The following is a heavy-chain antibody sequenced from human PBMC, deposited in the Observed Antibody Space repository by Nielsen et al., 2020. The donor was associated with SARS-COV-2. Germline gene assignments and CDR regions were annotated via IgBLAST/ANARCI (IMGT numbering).Heavy chain of an antibody. D-gene: IGHD3-16*01. CDR1: GFIFGDYA. Sequence: SLKISCAASGFIFGDYAMHWVRQAPGKGLEWVSSVSWNSGFIGYADSVKGRFTTSRDNARNSLYLQMNSLRAEDTALYYCAKVLGDAYGMDVWGQGTAVTVSS. J-gene: IGHJ6*02. V-gene: IGHV3-9*01. CDR2: VSWNSGFI. CDR3: AKVLGDAYGMDV.